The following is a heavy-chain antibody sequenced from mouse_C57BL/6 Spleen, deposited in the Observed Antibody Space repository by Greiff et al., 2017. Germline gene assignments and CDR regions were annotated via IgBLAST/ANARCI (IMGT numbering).Heavy chain of an antibody. Sequence: VQLQQPGAELVRPGTSVKLSCKASGYTFTSYWMHWVKQRPGQGLEWIGVIDPSDSYTNYNQKFKGKATLTVDTSSSTAYMQLSSLTSEDSAVYYCAPGDEGYWGQGTTLTVSS. J-gene: IGHJ2*01. CDR3: APGDEGY. V-gene: IGHV1-59*01. CDR1: GYTFTSYW. CDR2: IDPSDSYT. D-gene: IGHD3-3*01.